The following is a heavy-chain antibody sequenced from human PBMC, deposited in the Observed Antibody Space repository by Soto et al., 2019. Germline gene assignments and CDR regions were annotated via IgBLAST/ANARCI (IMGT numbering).Heavy chain of an antibody. Sequence: ASVKVSCKASGGTFSSYAISCVRQAPGQGLEWMGGIIPIFGTANYAQKFQGRVTITADESTSTAYMELSSLRSEDTAVYYCAGAMVRGVITQAYFAYWGQGTLVTV. CDR2: IIPIFGTA. CDR3: AGAMVRGVITQAYFAY. V-gene: IGHV1-69*13. J-gene: IGHJ4*02. CDR1: GGTFSSYA. D-gene: IGHD3-10*01.